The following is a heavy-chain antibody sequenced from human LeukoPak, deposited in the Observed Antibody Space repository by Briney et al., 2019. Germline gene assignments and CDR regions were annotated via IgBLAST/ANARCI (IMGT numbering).Heavy chain of an antibody. Sequence: GGSLRLSCAASGFTFSYAWMNWVRQAPGKGLEWVSFITTNGGRTSYADSVEGRFTISRDNPRNTLYMQMNSLRDEDTAVYYCAIMHGYYDGTGYWVQWGQGTLVTVSS. CDR2: ITTNGGRT. J-gene: IGHJ1*01. CDR3: AIMHGYYDGTGYWVQ. D-gene: IGHD3-22*01. CDR1: GFTFSYAW. V-gene: IGHV3-23*01.